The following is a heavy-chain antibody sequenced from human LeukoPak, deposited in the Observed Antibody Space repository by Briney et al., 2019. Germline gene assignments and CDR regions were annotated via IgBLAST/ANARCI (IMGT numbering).Heavy chain of an antibody. Sequence: PGGSLRLSCAASGFTFSSYWMTWVRQAPGKGLEWVANIKQDGSEKNYVESVKGRFTISRDNAKNSLYLQMNSLGVEDTAVYYFARERHYDILSGFHNYYGMDVWGQGTTVTVSS. CDR2: IKQDGSEK. V-gene: IGHV3-7*01. CDR3: ARERHYDILSGFHNYYGMDV. J-gene: IGHJ6*02. D-gene: IGHD3-9*01. CDR1: GFTFSSYW.